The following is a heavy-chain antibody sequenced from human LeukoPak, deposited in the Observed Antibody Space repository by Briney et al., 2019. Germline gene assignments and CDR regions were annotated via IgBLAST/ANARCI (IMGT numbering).Heavy chain of an antibody. CDR1: GGSISSNNW. J-gene: IGHJ4*02. V-gene: IGHV4-4*02. CDR3: ARGYYYDSSGYYYNDY. D-gene: IGHD3-22*01. Sequence: SETLSLTCAVSGGSISSNNWWWSWVRQPPGKGLEWIGEIYHSGSTNYNPSLKSRVTISVDRSKNQFSLKLSSVTAADTAVYYCARGYYYDSSGYYYNDYWGQGTLVTVSS. CDR2: IYHSGST.